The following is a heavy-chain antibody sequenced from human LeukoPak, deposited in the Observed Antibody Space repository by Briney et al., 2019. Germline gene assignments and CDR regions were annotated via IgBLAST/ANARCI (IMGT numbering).Heavy chain of an antibody. CDR1: GGSISSRSYH. CDR3: ARDEWELSFDY. J-gene: IGHJ4*02. D-gene: IGHD1-26*01. V-gene: IGHV4-61*02. CDR2: FYTSGST. Sequence: SETLSLTCTVSGGSISSRSYHWSWIRQPAGKGLEWIGRFYTSGSTNYNPSLKSRVTISVDTSKNQFSLRLSSVTAADTAVYYCARDEWELSFDYWGQGALVTVSS.